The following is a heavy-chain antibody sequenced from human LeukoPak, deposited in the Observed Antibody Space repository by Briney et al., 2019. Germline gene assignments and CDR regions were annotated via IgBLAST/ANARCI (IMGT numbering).Heavy chain of an antibody. CDR1: GYTFTSYG. J-gene: IGHJ4*02. CDR2: ISAYNGNT. D-gene: IGHD4-17*01. Sequence: GASVKVPCKASGYTFTSYGISWVRQAPGQGLEWMGWISAYNGNTHYAQKFQGRVTVTTDTSTRTAYMELRSLRSDDTAVYYCATERGDYGDYYWGQGTLVTVSS. V-gene: IGHV1-18*01. CDR3: ATERGDYGDYY.